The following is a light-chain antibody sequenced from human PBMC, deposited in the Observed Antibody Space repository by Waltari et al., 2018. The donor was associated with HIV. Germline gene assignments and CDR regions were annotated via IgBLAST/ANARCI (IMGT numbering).Light chain of an antibody. Sequence: AVTQPASVSGLPGQSTTISCTGDDSDFGLSYFVSWYQQHSGKPPRLILYDVDSRASGVSDRFSGSMSGNTASLTISGLRAEDEGHYYCASFTGGNTVIFGGGTEVTVL. CDR2: DVD. CDR1: DSDFGLSYF. J-gene: IGLJ2*01. CDR3: ASFTGGNTVI. V-gene: IGLV2-14*03.